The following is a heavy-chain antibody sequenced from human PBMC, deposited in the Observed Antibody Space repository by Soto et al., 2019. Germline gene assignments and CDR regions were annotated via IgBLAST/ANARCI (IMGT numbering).Heavy chain of an antibody. CDR3: ARGAGRDYYYGMDV. V-gene: IGHV3-21*01. J-gene: IGHJ6*02. Sequence: PGGSLRLSCAASGFTFSSYSMNWVRQAPGKGLEWVSSISSSSSYIYYADSVKGRFTISRDNAKNSLYLQMNSLRAEDTAVYYCARGAGRDYYYGMDVWGQGTTVTVPS. CDR2: ISSSSSYI. D-gene: IGHD3-10*01. CDR1: GFTFSSYS.